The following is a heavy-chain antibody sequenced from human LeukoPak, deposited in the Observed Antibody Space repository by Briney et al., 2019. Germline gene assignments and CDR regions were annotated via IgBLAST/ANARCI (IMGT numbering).Heavy chain of an antibody. V-gene: IGHV3-30*02. J-gene: IGHJ3*01. D-gene: IGHD2-2*03. CDR3: ATLPGGYCSSVSFPDVFSL. CDR1: GFTFSTYG. Sequence: PGGSLRLSCAASGFTFSTYGIHWVRQAPGKGLEWVALTRYDGRKEYYADSVKGRFTISRDISKNTVYLQMNSLRAEDTAVYHCATLPGGYCSSVSFPDVFSLGGQGTMVAV. CDR2: TRYDGRKE.